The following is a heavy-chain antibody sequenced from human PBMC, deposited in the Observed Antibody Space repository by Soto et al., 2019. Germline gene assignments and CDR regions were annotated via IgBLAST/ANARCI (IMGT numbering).Heavy chain of an antibody. Sequence: SETLSLTCAVSGASINSYYWNWIRQPPGKGLEWIGYVYSRGSTKYNPSLKSRVTISVDMFKNQISLTLSSVTAADTAMYYCARDSDGYSPWGQGTLVTVSS. CDR2: VYSRGST. J-gene: IGHJ4*02. D-gene: IGHD4-4*01. V-gene: IGHV4-59*01. CDR1: GASINSYY. CDR3: ARDSDGYSP.